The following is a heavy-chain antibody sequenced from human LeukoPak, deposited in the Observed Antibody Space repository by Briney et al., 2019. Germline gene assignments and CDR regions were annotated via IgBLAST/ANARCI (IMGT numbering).Heavy chain of an antibody. D-gene: IGHD5-12*01. CDR1: GFTFSSYA. V-gene: IGHV3-23*01. CDR2: ISGSGGST. J-gene: IGHJ4*02. CDR3: AKDHSVLQIGYSGYDGAFDY. Sequence: GGSLRLSCAASGFTFSSYAMSWVRQAPGKGLEWVSGISGSGGSTYYADSVKGRFTISRDNSKNTLYMQMNSLRAEDTAVYYCAKDHSVLQIGYSGYDGAFDYWGRGTLVTVSS.